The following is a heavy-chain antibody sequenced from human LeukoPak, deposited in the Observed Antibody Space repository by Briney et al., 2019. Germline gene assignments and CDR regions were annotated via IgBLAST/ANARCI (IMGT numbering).Heavy chain of an antibody. D-gene: IGHD6-19*01. V-gene: IGHV1-8*03. CDR2: MNPNSGNT. Sequence: ASVKVSCKASGYTFTSYDINWVRQATGQGLEWMGWMNPNSGNTGYAQKFQGRVTITRNTSISTAYMELSSLRSEDTAVYYCARHITVSYDAFDLWGRGTMVTVSS. CDR1: GYTFTSYD. J-gene: IGHJ3*01. CDR3: ARHITVSYDAFDL.